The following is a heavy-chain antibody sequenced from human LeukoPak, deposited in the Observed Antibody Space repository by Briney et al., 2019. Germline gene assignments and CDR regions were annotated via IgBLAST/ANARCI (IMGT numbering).Heavy chain of an antibody. J-gene: IGHJ4*02. D-gene: IGHD3-3*01. V-gene: IGHV3-48*01. CDR1: GFTFSSYS. Sequence: GGSLRLSCAASGFTFSSYSMNWVRQAPGKGLEWVSYISSSSSTIYYADSVKGRFTISRDNAKNSLYLQMNSLRAEDTAVYYCARVAPPADDFWSGYYLYYFDYWGQGTLVTVSS. CDR3: ARVAPPADDFWSGYYLYYFDY. CDR2: ISSSSSTI.